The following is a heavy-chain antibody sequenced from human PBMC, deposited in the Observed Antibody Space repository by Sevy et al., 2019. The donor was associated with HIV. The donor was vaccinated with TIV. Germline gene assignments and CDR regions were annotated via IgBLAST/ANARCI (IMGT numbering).Heavy chain of an antibody. CDR1: GFTFGDYC. J-gene: IGHJ4*02. D-gene: IGHD6-13*01. CDR2: LKSDVYGGTD. Sequence: GGSLRLSCTASGFTFGDYCMSWVRQAPGKGLEWVAFLKSDVYGGTDHHAASVRGRFVISRDDSKTIAYLQMNDLKTEDTGVYYCTRWKAAQSIFDYWGQGALVTVSS. V-gene: IGHV3-49*04. CDR3: TRWKAAQSIFDY.